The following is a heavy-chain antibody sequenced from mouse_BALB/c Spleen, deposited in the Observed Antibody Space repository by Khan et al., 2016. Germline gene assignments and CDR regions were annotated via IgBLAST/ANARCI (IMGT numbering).Heavy chain of an antibody. CDR3: ARLHYYGRFAY. CDR1: GFDFSRYW. CDR2: INPDSSTI. Sequence: EVKLLESGGGLVQPGGSLKLSWVASGFDFSRYWMSWVRQAPGKGLEWIGEINPDSSTINYTPSLKDKFIISRDNAKNTLYLQMSKVRSEDTALYYCARLHYYGRFAYWGQGTLVTVSA. J-gene: IGHJ3*01. D-gene: IGHD1-2*01. V-gene: IGHV4-1*02.